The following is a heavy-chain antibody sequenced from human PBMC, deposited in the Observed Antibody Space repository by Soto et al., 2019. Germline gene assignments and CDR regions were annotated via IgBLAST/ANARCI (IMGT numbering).Heavy chain of an antibody. J-gene: IGHJ4*02. CDR3: AFGDWFRSY. D-gene: IGHD3-9*01. CDR1: GSSFTNNW. Sequence: GESLKISCKGSGSSFTNNWIGWVRQMPGKGLEWMGIIYPGDSDTRYSPSFQGQVTISADKSSSTASLQWSSLKASDTAIYYCAFGDWFRSYWGQGTLVTVSS. V-gene: IGHV5-51*01. CDR2: IYPGDSDT.